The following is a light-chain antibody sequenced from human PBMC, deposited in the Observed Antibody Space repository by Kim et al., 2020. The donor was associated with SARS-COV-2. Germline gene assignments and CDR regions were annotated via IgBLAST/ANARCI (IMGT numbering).Light chain of an antibody. V-gene: IGLV1-44*01. J-gene: IGLJ3*02. Sequence: GQRVIISCSGSNFNIGSETVDWYQQLPGTAHKLLIHSDNKRPSGVPDRFSGSKSGTSASLAISGLQSEDEAHYYCATWDGSLNGPVFGGGTQLTVL. CDR3: ATWDGSLNGPV. CDR2: SDN. CDR1: NFNIGSET.